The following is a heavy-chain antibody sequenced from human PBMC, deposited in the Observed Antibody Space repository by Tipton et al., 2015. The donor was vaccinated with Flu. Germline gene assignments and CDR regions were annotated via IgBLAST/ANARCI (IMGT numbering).Heavy chain of an antibody. D-gene: IGHD4-17*01. Sequence: TLSLTCTVSGGSISSSDSYWSWIRQHPGKGLEWIGYIYYSGSTYYNPSLKSRVTISVDTSKTQVSLRLTSVTAADTAVYYCARDRRTYTTGDYPVRYFDFWGPGTLVAVSS. CDR1: GGSISSSDSY. V-gene: IGHV4-31*03. CDR2: IYYSGST. CDR3: ARDRRTYTTGDYPVRYFDF. J-gene: IGHJ4*02.